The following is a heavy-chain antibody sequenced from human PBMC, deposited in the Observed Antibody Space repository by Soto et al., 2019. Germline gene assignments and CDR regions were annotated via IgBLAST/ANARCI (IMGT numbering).Heavy chain of an antibody. Sequence: QVQLQESGPGLVKPSETLSLTCTVSGGPVSSGSYYWSWIRQPPGKGLEWIGYIYYSGSNNYNPYRKSRISISVDTSKNQFPLNLSSATAADTAVYYCAEGYCSSTSCQPSHYYGSDVWGQGTTVTVSS. D-gene: IGHD2-2*01. J-gene: IGHJ6*02. V-gene: IGHV4-61*01. CDR3: AEGYCSSTSCQPSHYYGSDV. CDR2: IYYSGSN. CDR1: GGPVSSGSYY.